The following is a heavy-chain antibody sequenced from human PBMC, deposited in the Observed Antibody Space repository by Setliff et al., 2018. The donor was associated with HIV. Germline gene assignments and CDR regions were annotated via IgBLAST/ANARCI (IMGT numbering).Heavy chain of an antibody. J-gene: IGHJ4*02. CDR1: GYSFTRYA. CDR3: ARGSGPYSSGWYIDY. V-gene: IGHV1-3*01. Sequence: VASVKVSCKGSGYSFTRYALHWLRQAPGQRPEWMGWINLVNVDTKYSQNFQGRLTIIRDTSASTAYMELSSLRSEDTAVYYCARGSGPYSSGWYIDYWGQGTLVTAPQ. CDR2: INLVNVDT. D-gene: IGHD6-19*01.